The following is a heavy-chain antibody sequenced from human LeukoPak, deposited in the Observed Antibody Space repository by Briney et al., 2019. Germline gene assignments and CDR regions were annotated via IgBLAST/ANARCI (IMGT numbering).Heavy chain of an antibody. CDR1: GGTFSSYA. CDR3: AAGRSYDYVWGSYRSSYFFDY. Sequence: SVKVSCKASGGTFSSYAISWVRQAPGQGLKWMGGIIPMFGTANYAQKFQGRVTITADKSTSTAYMELTTLTSEDAAVYYCAAGRSYDYVWGSYRSSYFFDYWGQGTLVTVSS. CDR2: IIPMFGTA. D-gene: IGHD3-16*02. J-gene: IGHJ4*02. V-gene: IGHV1-69*06.